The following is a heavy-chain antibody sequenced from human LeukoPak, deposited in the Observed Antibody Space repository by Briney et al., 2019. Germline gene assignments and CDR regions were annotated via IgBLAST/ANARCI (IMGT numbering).Heavy chain of an antibody. D-gene: IGHD4-17*01. CDR3: AKAGDYITGFDP. J-gene: IGHJ5*02. CDR2: INSDGSST. CDR1: GFTFGDYA. Sequence: GGSLRLSCTASGFTFGDYAMSWVRQAPGKGLVWVSRINSDGSSTTYADSVKGRFTISRDNSKNTLYLQMNSLRAEDTAVYYCAKAGDYITGFDPWGQGTLVTVSS. V-gene: IGHV3-74*01.